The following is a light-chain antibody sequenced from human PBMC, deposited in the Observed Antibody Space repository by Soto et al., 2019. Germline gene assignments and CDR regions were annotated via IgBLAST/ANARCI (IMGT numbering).Light chain of an antibody. CDR1: QSVSSTS. Sequence: EIVLTQSPGTLCLSPGERATLSCRASQSVSSTSLAWYQQKPGQAPRLLIYGASSRATGIPDRISGSGSGIDFTLTISRLEPEDFAVYYCQQYGSSPRTFGQGTKVDIK. V-gene: IGKV3-20*01. CDR2: GAS. CDR3: QQYGSSPRT. J-gene: IGKJ1*01.